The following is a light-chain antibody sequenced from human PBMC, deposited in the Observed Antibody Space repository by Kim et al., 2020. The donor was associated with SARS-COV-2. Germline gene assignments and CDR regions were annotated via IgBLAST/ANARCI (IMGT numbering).Light chain of an antibody. Sequence: SASVGDRVTSTCRASQDVESFLAWYQQKPGKAPKLLIYKASTLEGGVPPRFSGSGSGTGFTLTISSLQPDDFATYYCQHYRRFPYTFGQGTKLEI. V-gene: IGKV1-5*03. J-gene: IGKJ2*01. CDR3: QHYRRFPYT. CDR2: KAS. CDR1: QDVESF.